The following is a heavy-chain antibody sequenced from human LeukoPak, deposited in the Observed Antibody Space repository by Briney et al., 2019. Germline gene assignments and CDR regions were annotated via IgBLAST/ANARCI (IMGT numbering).Heavy chain of an antibody. CDR3: ARDAGYGYWVVDY. D-gene: IGHD5-18*01. CDR1: GFTFRNYW. V-gene: IGHV3-7*01. CDR2: IKHDGSKK. J-gene: IGHJ4*02. Sequence: GGSLRLSCAASGFTFRNYWMSWVRQAPGKGLEWVANIKHDGSKKYYVDSVKGRFTISRDNAKNSLYLQMNSLRAEDTAVYYCARDAGYGYWVVDYWGQGTLVSVSS.